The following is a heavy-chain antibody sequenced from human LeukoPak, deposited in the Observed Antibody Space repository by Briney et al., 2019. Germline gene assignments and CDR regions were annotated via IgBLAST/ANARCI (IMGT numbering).Heavy chain of an antibody. CDR1: TFAFSSYA. D-gene: IGHD6-13*01. V-gene: IGHV3-23*01. J-gene: IGHJ4*02. Sequence: GGSLRLSCAASTFAFSSYAMTWVRQAPGKGLEWVSSITGSGAGTSYADSVKGRFTVSRDNSKNTLYLQMNSLRAEDTAVYYCARDPGYSSSWYYFDYWGQGTLVTVSS. CDR2: ITGSGAGT. CDR3: ARDPGYSSSWYYFDY.